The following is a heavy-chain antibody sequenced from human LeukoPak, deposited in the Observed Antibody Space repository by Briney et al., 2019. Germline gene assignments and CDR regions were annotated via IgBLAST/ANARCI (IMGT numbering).Heavy chain of an antibody. J-gene: IGHJ4*02. CDR1: GFTFSNAW. V-gene: IGHV3-23*01. CDR3: AKDLSSGWYPYYFDF. D-gene: IGHD6-19*01. Sequence: GGSLRLSCVASGFTFSNAWMNWVRQAPGKGLEWVSAISGSGAATFNADSVKGRFTISRDNSKNTLYLQMNSLRAEDTAVYYCAKDLSSGWYPYYFDFWGRGTLVTVSS. CDR2: ISGSGAAT.